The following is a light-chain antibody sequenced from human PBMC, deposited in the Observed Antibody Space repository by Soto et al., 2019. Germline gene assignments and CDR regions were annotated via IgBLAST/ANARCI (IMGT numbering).Light chain of an antibody. Sequence: QSVLTQLPSVSGAPGQRVTISCTGSSSNIGAGYDVHWYQQLPETAPKLLIYGNSNRPSGVPDRFSGSKSGTSASLAITGLQAEDEADYYCQSYDSSLSGSVVFGGGTKLTVL. V-gene: IGLV1-40*01. CDR3: QSYDSSLSGSVV. CDR2: GNS. J-gene: IGLJ2*01. CDR1: SSNIGAGYD.